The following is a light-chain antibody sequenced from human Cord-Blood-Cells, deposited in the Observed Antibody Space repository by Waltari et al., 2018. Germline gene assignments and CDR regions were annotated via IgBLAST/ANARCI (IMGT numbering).Light chain of an antibody. V-gene: IGLV2-14*01. CDR1: SSDVGGYNY. CDR2: EVS. J-gene: IGLJ1*01. Sequence: QSALTQPASVSGSPGQSITISRTGTSSDVGGYNYVSWYQQHPGKAPKLMIYEVSNRPAGVSNRFSGSKSGNTASLTISGLQAEDEADYYCSSYTSSSIPYVFGTGTKVTVL. CDR3: SSYTSSSIPYV.